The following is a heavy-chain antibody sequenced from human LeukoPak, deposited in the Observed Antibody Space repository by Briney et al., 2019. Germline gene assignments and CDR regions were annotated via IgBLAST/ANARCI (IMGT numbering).Heavy chain of an antibody. Sequence: SETLSLTCTVSGGSISSSNFYWGWIRQPPGKGLEWIGSIYYSGSTYYDPSLKSRVSISVDTSKNQFSLKLSSVTAADTAVYYCARVTGYMTEDYFDYWGQGTLITVSS. CDR2: IYYSGST. D-gene: IGHD6-13*01. V-gene: IGHV4-39*07. J-gene: IGHJ4*02. CDR1: GGSISSSNFY. CDR3: ARVTGYMTEDYFDY.